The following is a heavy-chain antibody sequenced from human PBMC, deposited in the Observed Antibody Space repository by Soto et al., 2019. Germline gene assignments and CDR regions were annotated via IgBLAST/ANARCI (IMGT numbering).Heavy chain of an antibody. D-gene: IGHD4-17*01. CDR1: GFTFGSYA. Sequence: EVQLLESGGGLVQPGGSLRLSCAASGFTFGSYAISWVRQAPGKGLEWVSAISTSGRSTYYADSVKGRFTISRDNSKNTLYLQRNRLRAEDTAMYYCAKDGNYGDSGGRPFNMWGQGTMVTVSS. CDR3: AKDGNYGDSGGRPFNM. CDR2: ISTSGRST. V-gene: IGHV3-23*01. J-gene: IGHJ3*02.